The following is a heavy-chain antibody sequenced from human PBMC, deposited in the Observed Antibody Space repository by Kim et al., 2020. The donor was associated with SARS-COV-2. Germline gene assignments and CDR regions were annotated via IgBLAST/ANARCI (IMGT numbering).Heavy chain of an antibody. CDR3: ARGHLVSGWYSIGPYYFDY. CDR2: IGTAGDT. V-gene: IGHV3-13*01. Sequence: GGSLRLSCAASGFTFSSYDMHWVRQATGKGLEWVSAIGTAGDTYYPGSVKGRFTISRENAKNSLYLQMNSLRAGDTAVYYCARGHLVSGWYSIGPYYFDYWGKGTLVAVSS. D-gene: IGHD6-19*01. CDR1: GFTFSSYD. J-gene: IGHJ4*02.